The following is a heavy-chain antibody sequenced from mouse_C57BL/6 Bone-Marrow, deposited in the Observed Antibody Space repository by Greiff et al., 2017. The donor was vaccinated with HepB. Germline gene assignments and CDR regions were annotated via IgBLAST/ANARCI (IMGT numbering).Heavy chain of an antibody. CDR1: GYAFSSSW. CDR3: ARAFYYDYNYYAMDY. V-gene: IGHV1-82*01. J-gene: IGHJ4*01. CDR2: IYPGDGDT. Sequence: VQLQQSGPELVKPGASVKISCKASGYAFSSSWMNWVKQRPGKGLEWIGRIYPGDGDTNYNGKFKGKATLTADKSSSTAYMQLSSLTSEDSAVYFCARAFYYDYNYYAMDYWGQGTSVTVSS. D-gene: IGHD2-4*01.